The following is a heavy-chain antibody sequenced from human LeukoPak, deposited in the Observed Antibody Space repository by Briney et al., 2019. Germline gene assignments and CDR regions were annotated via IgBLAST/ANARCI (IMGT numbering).Heavy chain of an antibody. CDR2: IYSGGST. J-gene: IGHJ4*02. Sequence: GGSLRLSCAASGFTVSSNYMSWVRQAPGKGLEWVSVIYSGGSTYYADSVKGRFTISRDNSKNTLYLQMNRLRPEDAAVYYCAKAPVTTCRGAFCYPFDYWGLGTLVTVSS. V-gene: IGHV3-53*01. D-gene: IGHD2-15*01. CDR3: AKAPVTTCRGAFCYPFDY. CDR1: GFTVSSNY.